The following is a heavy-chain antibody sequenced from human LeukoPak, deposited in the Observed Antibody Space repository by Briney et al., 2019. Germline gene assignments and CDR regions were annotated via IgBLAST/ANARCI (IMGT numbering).Heavy chain of an antibody. CDR1: GGSISSYY. CDR3: ARDLTGYCSSTSCYSRGLDY. V-gene: IGHV4-59*01. Sequence: SETLSLTCTVSGGSISSYYWSWIRQPPGEGLGWIGYIYYSGSTHYNPSLKSRVTISVDTSKNQFSLKLSSVTAADTAVYYCARDLTGYCSSTSCYSRGLDYWGQGTLVTVSS. CDR2: IYYSGST. D-gene: IGHD2-2*02. J-gene: IGHJ4*02.